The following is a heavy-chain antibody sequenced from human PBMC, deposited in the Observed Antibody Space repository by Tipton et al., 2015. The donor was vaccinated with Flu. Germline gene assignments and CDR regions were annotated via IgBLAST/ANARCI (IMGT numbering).Heavy chain of an antibody. Sequence: TLSLTCAVYGGSVSGHYWSWIRQPPGKGLEWIGEINHSGRTNYNPSLKSRVTISVDTSKNQFSLKLSSVNAADTAVYYCARHGGYYFDYWGRGTLVTVSS. J-gene: IGHJ4*02. CDR3: ARHGGYYFDY. V-gene: IGHV4-34*01. D-gene: IGHD4-23*01. CDR2: INHSGRT. CDR1: GGSVSGHY.